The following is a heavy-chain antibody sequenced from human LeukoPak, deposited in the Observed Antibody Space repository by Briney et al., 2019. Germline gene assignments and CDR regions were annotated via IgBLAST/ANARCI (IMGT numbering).Heavy chain of an antibody. V-gene: IGHV3-30*02. CDR2: IRYDVSNE. Sequence: PGGSLRLSCAASRFTFSRYGMHWVRQAPGEGRGWVAYIRYDVSNEQYTDSVKGGFSISRASSKNILYLQINSLRAEDTAVYYCAKDRCSNGVGCYYYSMDVWGKGNTVTISS. CDR3: AKDRCSNGVGCYYYSMDV. J-gene: IGHJ6*04. CDR1: RFTFSRYG. D-gene: IGHD2-8*01.